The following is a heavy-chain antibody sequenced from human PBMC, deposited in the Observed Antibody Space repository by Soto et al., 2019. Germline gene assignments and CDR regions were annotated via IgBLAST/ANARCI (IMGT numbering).Heavy chain of an antibody. CDR2: TTNNGGAT. CDR1: GFTFSSFA. Sequence: GGSLRLSCSASGFTFSSFAMHWVRQAPGKGLEYISATTNNGGATYYADSVKDRFTISRDNSNNMLYLQVNSLRTEDTAVYYCVKSSRRDVTASRGMDVWGQGITVTVS. V-gene: IGHV3-64D*06. D-gene: IGHD5-18*01. J-gene: IGHJ6*02. CDR3: VKSSRRDVTASRGMDV.